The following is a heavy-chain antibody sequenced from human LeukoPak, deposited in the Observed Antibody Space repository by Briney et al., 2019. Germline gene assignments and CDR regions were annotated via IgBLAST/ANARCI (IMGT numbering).Heavy chain of an antibody. CDR3: ARAGRYCSGGSCQTGAFDI. V-gene: IGHV4-59*01. J-gene: IGHJ3*02. D-gene: IGHD2-15*01. CDR1: GGSFSGYY. CDR2: AFNSGSTH. Sequence: SETLSLTCAVYGGSFSGYYWSWIRQPPGKGLEWIGYAFNSGSTHYYNPSLKSRVTISVDTSKNQFSLKLTSVTAADTAVYYCARAGRYCSGGSCQTGAFDIWGQGTMVTVSS.